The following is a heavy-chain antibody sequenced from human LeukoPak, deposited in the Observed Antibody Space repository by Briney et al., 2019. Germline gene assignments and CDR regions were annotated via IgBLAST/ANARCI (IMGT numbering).Heavy chain of an antibody. J-gene: IGHJ4*02. D-gene: IGHD2-21*02. Sequence: GGSPRLSCAASGFIFSRYWMNWVRQAPGKGPMWVSRINSDGSSTSYADSVKGRFTISRDNAKNTLYLQMNSLRAEDTAVYYCARDPRYCGGDCYTFDYWGQGTLVTVSS. CDR2: INSDGSST. CDR3: ARDPRYCGGDCYTFDY. CDR1: GFIFSRYW. V-gene: IGHV3-74*01.